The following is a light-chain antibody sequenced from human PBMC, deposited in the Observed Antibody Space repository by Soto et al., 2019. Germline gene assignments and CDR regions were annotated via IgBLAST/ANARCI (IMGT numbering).Light chain of an antibody. CDR2: IAS. CDR3: LQHNDYTPT. Sequence: DIQMTQSPSSLSASVGDRVTITCRASQDIRNELGWFQQKPGKAPKRLIYIASSLQSGVPSRFSGSGSGTEFTLTISSLQPEDYATYYCLQHNDYTPTFGQGTKVEI. J-gene: IGKJ1*01. V-gene: IGKV1-17*01. CDR1: QDIRNE.